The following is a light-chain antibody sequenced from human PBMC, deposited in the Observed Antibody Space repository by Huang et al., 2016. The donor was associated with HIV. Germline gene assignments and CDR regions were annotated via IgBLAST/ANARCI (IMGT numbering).Light chain of an antibody. V-gene: IGKV1-39*01. CDR2: DVS. Sequence: IQLTQSPTSLSASVGDRVTIACRASQAIGTYLNWFQQKPGRAPKLLISDVSSLHTGIPSRFIGAGSWTEFTLTIRGLQFDDFATYFCQQSYSALITFGQGTRLEIK. CDR3: QQSYSALIT. CDR1: QAIGTY. J-gene: IGKJ5*01.